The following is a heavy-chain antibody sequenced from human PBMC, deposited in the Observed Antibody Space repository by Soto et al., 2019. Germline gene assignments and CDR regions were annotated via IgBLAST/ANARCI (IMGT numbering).Heavy chain of an antibody. CDR2: INPSGGST. D-gene: IGHD3-3*01. V-gene: IGHV1-46*01. J-gene: IGHJ6*02. Sequence: QVQLVQSGAEVKKPGASVKVSCKASGYTFTSYYMHWVRQAPGQGLEWMGIINPSGGSTSYAQKFQGRVTMTRDTSTSTVYMELSSLRSEDTAVYYCARVPAYYDFWSGYWGSGMDVWGQGTTVTVSS. CDR1: GYTFTSYY. CDR3: ARVPAYYDFWSGYWGSGMDV.